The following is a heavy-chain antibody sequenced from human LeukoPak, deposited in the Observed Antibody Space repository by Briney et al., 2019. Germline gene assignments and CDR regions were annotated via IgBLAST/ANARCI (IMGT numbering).Heavy chain of an antibody. V-gene: IGHV4-4*02. CDR3: SRENGAFSPFGY. CDR2: ISLTGLT. Sequence: SETLSLTCGVSGVSISNTNWWSWVRQPPGQGLEWIGEISLTGLTHYNPSLESRVTVSLDKSKNQLSLNLTSVTAADTAVYYCSRENGAFSPFGYWGQGTLVTVLS. D-gene: IGHD2-8*01. J-gene: IGHJ4*02. CDR1: GVSISNTNW.